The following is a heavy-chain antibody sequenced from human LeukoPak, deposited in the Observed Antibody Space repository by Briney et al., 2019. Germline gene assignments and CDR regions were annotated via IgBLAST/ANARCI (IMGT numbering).Heavy chain of an antibody. CDR2: INHSGST. V-gene: IGHV4-34*01. CDR1: GGSFSGYY. D-gene: IGHD6-19*01. Sequence: SETLSLTCAVYGGSFSGYYWSWIRQPPGKGLEWIGEINHSGSTNYNPSLKSRVTISVDTSKNQFSLKLSSVTAADTAVYYCARDLHSNQKYSSGWYNYYYYYGMDVWGQGTTVTVSS. J-gene: IGHJ6*02. CDR3: ARDLHSNQKYSSGWYNYYYYYGMDV.